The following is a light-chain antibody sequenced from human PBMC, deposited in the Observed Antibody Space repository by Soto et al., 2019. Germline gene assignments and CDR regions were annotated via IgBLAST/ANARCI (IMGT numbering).Light chain of an antibody. J-gene: IGKJ3*01. Sequence: EVVLRQSPATLSVSPGEGATLSCRASQGIGDTLAWYPPKPGQTPRLLIYDTSTRDTGVPTRFSGSRAGAGCTLTISRLESEGFAVDVCQQYGSSPFTFGPGTKVDIK. V-gene: IGKV3D-15*02. CDR1: QGIGDT. CDR3: QQYGSSPFT. CDR2: DTS.